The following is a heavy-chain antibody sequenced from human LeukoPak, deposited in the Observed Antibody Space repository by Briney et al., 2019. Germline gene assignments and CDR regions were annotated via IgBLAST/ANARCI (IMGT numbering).Heavy chain of an antibody. Sequence: ASVKVSCKASGYIFTGYYMHWVRQAPGQGLEWMGWINPKSGGTNYAQKFQGRVTMTRDTSISTAYMELSRLRSDDTAVYYCARDWRSVTIFADYYYYYMDVWGKGTTVTVSS. J-gene: IGHJ6*03. CDR1: GYIFTGYY. D-gene: IGHD3-3*01. CDR3: ARDWRSVTIFADYYYYYMDV. CDR2: INPKSGGT. V-gene: IGHV1-2*02.